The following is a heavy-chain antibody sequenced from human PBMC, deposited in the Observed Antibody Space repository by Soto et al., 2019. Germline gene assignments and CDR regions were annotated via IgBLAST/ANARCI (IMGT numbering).Heavy chain of an antibody. D-gene: IGHD3-10*01. CDR1: GFTFSTYA. Sequence: VHLVDSGGGVVQPGGSLRLSCAGSGFTFSTYAMSWVRQAPGKGLEWVSAISTSVGSTYYTDSVKGRFTISRDNSKNTLYLQMNSLRAEDTAVYYCAKGGQSYDYWGQGTLVTVSS. CDR3: AKGGQSYDY. J-gene: IGHJ4*02. CDR2: ISTSVGST. V-gene: IGHV3-23*04.